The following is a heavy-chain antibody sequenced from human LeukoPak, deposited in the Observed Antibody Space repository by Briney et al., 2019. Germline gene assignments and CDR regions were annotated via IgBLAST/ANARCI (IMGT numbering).Heavy chain of an antibody. J-gene: IGHJ4*02. D-gene: IGHD5-24*01. CDR3: AREAVEMGRTFDY. V-gene: IGHV4-59*01. CDR1: VGSISSYY. Sequence: SVTLSLTCIVSVGSISSYYWSWIRQPPGNGLEWIGYIYYSGSTNYNPSLKSRVTISVDTSKNQFSLKLSSVTAADTAVYYCAREAVEMGRTFDYWGQGTLVTVSS. CDR2: IYYSGST.